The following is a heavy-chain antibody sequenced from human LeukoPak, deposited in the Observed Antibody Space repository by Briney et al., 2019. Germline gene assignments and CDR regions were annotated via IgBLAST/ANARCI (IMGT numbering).Heavy chain of an antibody. CDR3: ARSPNYKGYFDY. V-gene: IGHV3-48*03. CDR2: ISSFSSTI. Sequence: QPGGSLRLSCAASGFTFSSYEMIWVRQAPGKGLEWVSYISSFSSTIYYADSVMGRFAISRDNAKNSLYLQMNSLRAEDTAVYYCARSPNYKGYFDYWGQGTLVTVSS. CDR1: GFTFSSYE. D-gene: IGHD3-10*01. J-gene: IGHJ4*02.